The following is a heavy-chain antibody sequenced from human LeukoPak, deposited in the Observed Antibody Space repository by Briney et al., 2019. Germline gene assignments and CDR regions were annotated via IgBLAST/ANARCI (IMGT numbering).Heavy chain of an antibody. CDR2: LNEDGGYT. Sequence: PGGSLRLSCAASGFTFSLYAMSWVRQAPGKGLVWVSGLNEDGGYTYYADSVKGRFTISRDNSENTLQLQMRSLRAEDTAIYYCVRDFRCSGGSCPLFDSWGQGTLVTVSS. CDR1: GFTFSLYA. D-gene: IGHD2-15*01. J-gene: IGHJ4*02. V-gene: IGHV3-23*01. CDR3: VRDFRCSGGSCPLFDS.